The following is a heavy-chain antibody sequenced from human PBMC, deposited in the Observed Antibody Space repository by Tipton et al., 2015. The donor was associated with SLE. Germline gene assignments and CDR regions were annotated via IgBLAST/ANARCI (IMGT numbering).Heavy chain of an antibody. D-gene: IGHD2-2*01. V-gene: IGHV3-33*05. Sequence: RSLRLSCAASGFTFSLYGMHWVRQAPGKGLEWVALISYDGTETDYADSLKGRFTISRDNSKNTLYLQMDTLRAADTAVYYCARDRRAAASYNWFDPWGQGTLVTVSS. CDR1: GFTFSLYG. CDR2: ISYDGTET. CDR3: ARDRRAAASYNWFDP. J-gene: IGHJ5*02.